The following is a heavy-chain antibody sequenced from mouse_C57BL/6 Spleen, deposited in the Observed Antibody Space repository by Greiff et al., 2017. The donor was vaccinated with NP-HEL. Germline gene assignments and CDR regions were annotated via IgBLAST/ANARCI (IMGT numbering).Heavy chain of an antibody. D-gene: IGHD2-2*01. CDR3: TRRTMVTTEGFDY. CDR1: GFNIKDDY. J-gene: IGHJ2*01. Sequence: EVQLQQSGAELVRPGASVKLSCTASGFNIKDDYMHWVKQRPEQGLEWIGWIDPENGDTEYASKFQGKATITADTSSNTAYLQLSSLTSEDTAVYYCTRRTMVTTEGFDYWGQGTTLTVSS. CDR2: IDPENGDT. V-gene: IGHV14-4*01.